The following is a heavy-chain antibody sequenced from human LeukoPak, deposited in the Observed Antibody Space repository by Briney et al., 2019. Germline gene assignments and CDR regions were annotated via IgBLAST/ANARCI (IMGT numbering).Heavy chain of an antibody. V-gene: IGHV3-21*01. D-gene: IGHD6-6*01. Sequence: GGSLRLSCAASGFTFDGYGMNWVRQAPGKGLEWVSFISSSSTYIYYADSVKGRFTISRDNAKNSLYLQMNSLRAEDTAVYYCARDASTAARWEDYWGQGTLVTVSS. CDR1: GFTFDGYG. J-gene: IGHJ4*02. CDR2: ISSSSTYI. CDR3: ARDASTAARWEDY.